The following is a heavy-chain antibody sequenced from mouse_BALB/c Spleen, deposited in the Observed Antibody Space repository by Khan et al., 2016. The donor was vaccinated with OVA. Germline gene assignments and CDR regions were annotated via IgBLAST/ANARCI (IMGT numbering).Heavy chain of an antibody. Sequence: QVQLQQSGAELVRPGVSVKISCKGSGYTFTDYPMHWVKQSHAKSLEWIGVISTFYGDASYNQKIKGKAIMTVDKSSSTAYMELARLTSEDSAIYYCARGSGVAYWGQGTLVTVSA. D-gene: IGHD3-1*01. CDR3: ARGSGVAY. J-gene: IGHJ3*01. CDR2: ISTFYGDA. CDR1: GYTFTDYP. V-gene: IGHV1S137*01.